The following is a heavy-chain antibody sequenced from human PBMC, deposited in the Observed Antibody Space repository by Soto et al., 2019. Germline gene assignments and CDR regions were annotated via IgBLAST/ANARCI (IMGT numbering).Heavy chain of an antibody. D-gene: IGHD6-13*01. CDR2: INQSGIT. V-gene: IGHV4-34*01. CDR1: GDSISGGFH. J-gene: IGHJ4*02. CDR3: ARGNGIASRPADY. Sequence: TSETLSLTCAVSGDSISGGFHWAWIRQPPGKGLEWIGEINQSGITNYNPSLKSRVTISEDASKNQFSLKLSSVTAADTAVYYCARGNGIASRPADYWGQGTLVTVSS.